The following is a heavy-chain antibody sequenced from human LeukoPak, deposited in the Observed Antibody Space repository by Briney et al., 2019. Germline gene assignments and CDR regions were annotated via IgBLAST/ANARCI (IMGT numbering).Heavy chain of an antibody. J-gene: IGHJ5*02. D-gene: IGHD6-13*01. Sequence: PSETLSLTCAVYGGSFSDYYWSWIRQPPGKGLEWIGEINHSGSTYYNPSLKSRVTISVDRSKNQFSLKLSSVTAADTAVYYCARASIAAAEGWFDPWGQGTLVTVSS. V-gene: IGHV4-34*01. CDR3: ARASIAAAEGWFDP. CDR2: INHSGST. CDR1: GGSFSDYY.